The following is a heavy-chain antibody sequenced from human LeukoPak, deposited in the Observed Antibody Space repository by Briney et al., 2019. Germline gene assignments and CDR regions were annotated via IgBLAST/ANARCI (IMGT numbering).Heavy chain of an antibody. Sequence: SETLSLTCAVYGGSFSGYYWSWIRQPPGKGLEWIGEINHSGSTNYSPSLKSRVTISVDTSKNQFSLKLSSVTAADTAVYYCARGYYDSSGYYYAFYYYGMDVWGQGTTVTVSS. CDR1: GGSFSGYY. CDR3: ARGYYDSSGYYYAFYYYGMDV. CDR2: INHSGST. V-gene: IGHV4-34*01. D-gene: IGHD3-22*01. J-gene: IGHJ6*02.